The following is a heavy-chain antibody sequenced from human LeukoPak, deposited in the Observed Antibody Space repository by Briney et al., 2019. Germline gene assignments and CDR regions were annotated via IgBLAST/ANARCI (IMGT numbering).Heavy chain of an antibody. V-gene: IGHV4-34*01. D-gene: IGHD6-19*01. CDR1: GGSSSDYY. CDR3: ARKVAGTIDY. CDR2: IYHSGST. J-gene: IGHJ4*02. Sequence: SETLSLTCAVYGGSSSDYYWNWIRQPPGKGLEWIGYIYHSGSTYYNPSLKSRVTISVDRSKNQFSLKLSSVTAADTAVYYCARKVAGTIDYWGQGTLVTVSS.